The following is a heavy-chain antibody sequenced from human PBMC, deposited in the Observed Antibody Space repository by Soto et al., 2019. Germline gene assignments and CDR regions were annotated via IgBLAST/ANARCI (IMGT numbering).Heavy chain of an antibody. CDR3: SRRGSGSYYGY. Sequence: EVQLLESGGGLVQPGGSLRLSCAASGFTFSNYAMNWVRQAPVKGLEWVSVISGSGDSTYHADSVKGRFTISRDNSKNTLYLHMNSLRAEDTAVYCCSRRGSGSYYGYWGQGTLVTVSS. J-gene: IGHJ4*02. V-gene: IGHV3-23*01. D-gene: IGHD1-26*01. CDR1: GFTFSNYA. CDR2: ISGSGDST.